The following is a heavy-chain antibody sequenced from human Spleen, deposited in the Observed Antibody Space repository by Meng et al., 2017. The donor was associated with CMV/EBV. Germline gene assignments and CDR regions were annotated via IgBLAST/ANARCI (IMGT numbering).Heavy chain of an antibody. CDR3: ARVPPRYLDYLAIDY. V-gene: IGHV3-11*04. J-gene: IGHJ4*02. CDR1: RFTVSDYY. Sequence: SRFTVSDYYMSWIRQAPGKGMEWVTHISDSGRVIYYSDSVRGRFSISRDNAKNSLYLQMNSLRAEDTAMYYCARVPPRYLDYLAIDYWGQGALVTVSS. D-gene: IGHD3-9*01. CDR2: ISDSGRVI.